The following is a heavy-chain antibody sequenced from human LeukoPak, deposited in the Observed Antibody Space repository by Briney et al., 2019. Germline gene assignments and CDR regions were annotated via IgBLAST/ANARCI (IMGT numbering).Heavy chain of an antibody. CDR2: IYSDGTT. D-gene: IGHD3-3*01. CDR1: GFTVSNNY. J-gene: IGHJ2*01. CDR3: ARYDFILISYFDL. V-gene: IGHV3-53*01. Sequence: GGSLRLSCAASGFTVSNNYMSWVRQAPWKKLEWVSDIYSDGTTFYADSVKGRFTISRDNSKNTPYLQMNSLRAEDTAVYHCARYDFILISYFDLWGRGALVTVSS.